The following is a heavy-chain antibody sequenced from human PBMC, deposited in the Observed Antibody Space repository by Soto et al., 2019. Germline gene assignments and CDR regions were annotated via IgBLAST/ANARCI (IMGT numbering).Heavy chain of an antibody. D-gene: IGHD3-10*01. Sequence: QVHLQESGPGLVKPSETLSLTCTVSGGSISIYYWNWIRQPPGKGLEWIGYVHNSGTTSYTPSLASRVTMSLDTSKHRFSLRLSSVTAADTAVYYCARRWSGTDYCGQRTLVTVSS. CDR3: ARRWSGTDY. V-gene: IGHV4-59*01. CDR1: GGSISIYY. J-gene: IGHJ4*02. CDR2: VHNSGTT.